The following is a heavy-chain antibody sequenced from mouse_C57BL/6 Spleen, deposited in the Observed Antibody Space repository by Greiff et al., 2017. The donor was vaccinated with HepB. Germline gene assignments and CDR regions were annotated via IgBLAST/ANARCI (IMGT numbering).Heavy chain of an antibody. CDR1: GYAFSSYW. J-gene: IGHJ3*01. CDR2: IYPGDGDT. CDR3: ESGSYYAFAY. Sequence: VQLLEPGPELVKPGASVKISCKASGYAFSSYWMHWVKQRPGQGLEWIGRIYPGDGDTNYNEKFKGKATLTADKSSSTAYMQLSSLTSEDSAVYFGESGSYYAFAYWGQGTLVTVSA. V-gene: IGHV1-82*01. D-gene: IGHD2-1*01.